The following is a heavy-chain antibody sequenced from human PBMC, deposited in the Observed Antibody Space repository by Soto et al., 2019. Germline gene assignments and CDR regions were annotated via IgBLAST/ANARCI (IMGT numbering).Heavy chain of an antibody. CDR2: VNPNNGDT. CDR1: GYTFSNYD. J-gene: IGHJ4*02. D-gene: IGHD3-10*01. V-gene: IGHV1-8*01. CDR3: TKVTTKGSGIDFDY. Sequence: QVQLVQSGAELKKPGASVKVSCKASGYTFSNYDMTWVRQATGQGPEWIGWVNPNNGDTGYAQKFQGSVTLTTDISTTTACMEPTSLRSEDTAIYYCTKVTTKGSGIDFDYWGQGTVITVSS.